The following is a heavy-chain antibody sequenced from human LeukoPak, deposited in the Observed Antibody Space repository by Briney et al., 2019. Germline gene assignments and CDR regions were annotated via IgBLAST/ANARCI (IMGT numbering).Heavy chain of an antibody. CDR2: ISSGGSTM. V-gene: IGHV3-48*03. CDR3: ARDRDLKDY. Sequence: GGSLRLSCAASGFTFSSYAINWVRQAPGKGLEWVSYISSGGSTMYYADSVKGRFTISRDNAKNSLYLQMNSLRAEDTAVYYCARDRDLKDYWGQGTLVPVSS. J-gene: IGHJ4*02. CDR1: GFTFSSYA.